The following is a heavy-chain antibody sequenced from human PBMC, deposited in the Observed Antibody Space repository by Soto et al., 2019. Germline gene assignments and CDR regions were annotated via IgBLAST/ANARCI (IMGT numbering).Heavy chain of an antibody. Sequence: PGGSLRLSCAASGFTFSSYSMDWVRQAPGKGLEWVSSISSSSSYIYYADSVKGRFTISRDNAKNSLCLQMNSLRAEDTAVYYCARSAAAGLPKGFDPWGQGTLVTVSS. CDR1: GFTFSSYS. J-gene: IGHJ5*02. CDR3: ARSAAAGLPKGFDP. CDR2: ISSSSSYI. V-gene: IGHV3-21*01. D-gene: IGHD6-13*01.